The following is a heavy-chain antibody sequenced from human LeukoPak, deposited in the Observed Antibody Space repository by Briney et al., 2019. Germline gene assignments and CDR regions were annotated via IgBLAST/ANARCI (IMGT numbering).Heavy chain of an antibody. CDR2: IIPILGIA. CDR1: GGTFSSYA. V-gene: IGHV1-69*04. D-gene: IGHD1-26*01. CDR3: ARDGLDLPERPSGSYFPAI. J-gene: IGHJ4*02. Sequence: GASVKVSCKASGGTFSSYAISWVRQAPGQGLEWMGRIIPILGIANYAQKFQGRVTITADKSTSTAYMELSSLRSEDTAVYYCARDGLDLPERPSGSYFPAIWGQGTLVTVSS.